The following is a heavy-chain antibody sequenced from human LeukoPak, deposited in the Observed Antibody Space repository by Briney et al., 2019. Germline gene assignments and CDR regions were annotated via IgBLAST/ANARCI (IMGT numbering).Heavy chain of an antibody. Sequence: GGSLRLSCAASGFNFANHAMSWVRQTAGKGLEWVSAISGGGDMTYYADSVKGRFTISRDNSKDTLFLQMHSLRPGDTAVYYCVREDTPATANYWGQGTLVTISS. V-gene: IGHV3-23*01. D-gene: IGHD2-21*02. CDR2: ISGGGDMT. CDR3: VREDTPATANY. CDR1: GFNFANHA. J-gene: IGHJ4*02.